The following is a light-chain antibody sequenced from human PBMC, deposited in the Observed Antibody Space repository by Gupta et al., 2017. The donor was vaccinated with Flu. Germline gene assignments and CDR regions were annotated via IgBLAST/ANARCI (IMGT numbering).Light chain of an antibody. J-gene: IGKJ1*01. V-gene: IGKV3-20*01. CDR1: QGVSSSY. CDR3: QQDSSVTRT. CDR2: GAS. Sequence: EIVLTQSPGTLSLSPGERAALPCRASQGVSSSYLAWYQQKPGQAPRLLIYGASSRATGIPDRFSGSGYGTDFTLTISRLEPEDFAVYYCQQDSSVTRTFGQGTKVEIK.